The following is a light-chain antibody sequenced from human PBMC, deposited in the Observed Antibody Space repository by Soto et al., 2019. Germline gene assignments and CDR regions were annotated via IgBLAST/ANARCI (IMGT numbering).Light chain of an antibody. CDR3: SSYSSTSTPWV. CDR2: EVS. V-gene: IGLV2-14*01. J-gene: IGLJ3*02. CDR1: SSDVGTYNF. Sequence: QLVLTQPASVSGSPGQSITISCTGTSSDVGTYNFVSWYQQHPGKAPKLMIYEVSSRPSGVSNRFSGSKSGNTASLTISGLQAEDEADYYCSSYSSTSTPWVFGGGTKVTVL.